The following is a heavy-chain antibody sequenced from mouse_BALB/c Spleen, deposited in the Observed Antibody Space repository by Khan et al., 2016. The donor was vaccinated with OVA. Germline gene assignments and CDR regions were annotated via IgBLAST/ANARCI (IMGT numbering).Heavy chain of an antibody. CDR2: IAPSDSAH. Sequence: QVQLQQPGAELVRPGASVKLSCQASGYTFTSYWMNWVKQRPGQGLEWIGMIAPSDSAHHYTHMFQDKATLTVDKSSGTAYMHLSSLTSEDSAVYYCARREKYGYDPSWFAYWVQGTLVTVSA. D-gene: IGHD2-2*01. V-gene: IGHV1-61*01. J-gene: IGHJ3*01. CDR1: GYTFTSYW. CDR3: ARREKYGYDPSWFAY.